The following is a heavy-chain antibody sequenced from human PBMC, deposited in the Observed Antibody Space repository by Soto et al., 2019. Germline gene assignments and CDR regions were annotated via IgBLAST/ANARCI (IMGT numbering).Heavy chain of an antibody. D-gene: IGHD5-18*01. V-gene: IGHV1-69*02. CDR3: ARMREYTYGLIDY. CDR1: GGTLSAHT. Sequence: QVQLVQSGAEVKKPGSSVKVSCKASGGTLSAHTINWVRQAPGQGLEWMGRVIPMLGKANYAQKLQGRVTITADKSSSTAYMELRSLRSDDTAVYYCARMREYTYGLIDYWGQRTLVTVSS. CDR2: VIPMLGKA. J-gene: IGHJ4*02.